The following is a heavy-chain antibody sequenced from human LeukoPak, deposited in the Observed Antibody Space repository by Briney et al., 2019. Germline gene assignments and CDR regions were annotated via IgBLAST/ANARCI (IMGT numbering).Heavy chain of an antibody. J-gene: IGHJ4*02. D-gene: IGHD3-10*01. CDR1: GGTFSSYA. V-gene: IGHV1-69*01. CDR2: IIPIFGTA. CDR3: ARGLCYYGLGSYCPLDY. Sequence: SVKVSCKASGGTFSSYAISWVRQAPGQGLEWMGGIIPIFGTANYAQKFQGRVTITADESTSTAYMELSSLRSEDTAVYYCARGLCYYGLGSYCPLDYWGQGTLVTVSS.